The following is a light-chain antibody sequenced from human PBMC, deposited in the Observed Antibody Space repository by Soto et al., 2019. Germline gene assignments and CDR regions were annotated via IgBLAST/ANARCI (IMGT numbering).Light chain of an antibody. CDR3: SSYTTSSTRV. CDR2: EVN. Sequence: QSVLTQPASVSGSPGQSMTISYTGTSSDVGGYNYVSWYQQHPGKAPKLMIYEVNNRHSWISNRFSGSRSGNTASLTISGLQAEDEADYYCSSYTTSSTRVFGTGTKVTVL. J-gene: IGLJ1*01. CDR1: SSDVGGYNY. V-gene: IGLV2-14*01.